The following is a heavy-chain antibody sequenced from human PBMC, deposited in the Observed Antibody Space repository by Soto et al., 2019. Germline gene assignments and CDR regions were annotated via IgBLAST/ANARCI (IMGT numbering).Heavy chain of an antibody. V-gene: IGHV3-73*02. CDR2: IRGKAEMFAT. CDR3: TRQGPLGLSALFYSFAMDV. CDR1: GFDFSGST. D-gene: IGHD2-21*01. J-gene: IGHJ6*02. Sequence: EVQVVESGGGLVQPGGSLRLSCAASGFDFSGSTMHWVRQSSGKGLEWLGRIRGKAEMFATVYAASVKGRISISKDDSQKMLYLQMTSLTTDDTAIYYCTRQGPLGLSALFYSFAMDVWGQGTRVTVSS.